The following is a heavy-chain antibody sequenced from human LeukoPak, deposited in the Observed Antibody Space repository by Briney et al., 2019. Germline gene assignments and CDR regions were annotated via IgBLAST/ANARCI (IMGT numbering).Heavy chain of an antibody. J-gene: IGHJ3*02. V-gene: IGHV1-18*01. CDR1: GYTFTSYG. D-gene: IGHD2-15*01. CDR3: AYCSGGSCYPGAAFDI. CDR2: ISAYNGNT. Sequence: ASVKVSCKAAGYTFTSYGISWVRQAPGQGLEWMGWISAYNGNTNYAQKLQGRVTMTTDTSTSTAYMELRSLRSDDTAVYYCAYCSGGSCYPGAAFDIWGQGTMVTVSS.